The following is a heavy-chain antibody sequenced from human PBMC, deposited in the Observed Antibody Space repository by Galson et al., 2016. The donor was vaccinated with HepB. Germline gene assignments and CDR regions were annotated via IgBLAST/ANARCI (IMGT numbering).Heavy chain of an antibody. D-gene: IGHD3-16*01. CDR3: ATTRRRTLRFRAGDYYYYAMGV. CDR2: FDAEEGET. V-gene: IGHV1-24*01. CDR1: GYTLIELS. J-gene: IGHJ6*02. Sequence: SVKVSCKVSGYTLIELSMYWVRQAPGKGLEWMGGFDAEEGETIYAQKFQGRVTMTEDTSTDTAYMELSSLRSEDTAMYYCATTRRRTLRFRAGDYYYYAMGVWGQGTTVTVSS.